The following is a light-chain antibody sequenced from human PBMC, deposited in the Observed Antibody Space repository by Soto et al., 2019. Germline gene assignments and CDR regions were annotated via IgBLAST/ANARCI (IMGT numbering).Light chain of an antibody. CDR2: AAS. CDR1: QGISIY. CDR3: QQYYSYPLT. V-gene: IGKV1-8*01. Sequence: AIRMTQSPSSLSASTGDRVTITCRASQGISIYLAWYQQKPGKAPKLLIYAASTFQVGVPSRFSGGGSGTDFTLTVSCLQAEDFSTYYCQQYYSYPLTFCPGTKVDIK. J-gene: IGKJ3*01.